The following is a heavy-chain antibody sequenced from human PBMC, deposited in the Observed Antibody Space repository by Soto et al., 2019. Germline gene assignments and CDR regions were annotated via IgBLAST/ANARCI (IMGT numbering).Heavy chain of an antibody. CDR3: AKDRYWLLDY. D-gene: IGHD5-12*01. Sequence: ASETLSLTCTVSGDSISSYYWNWIRQPAGKGLEWIGRIHAGGNTNYNPSLSRRVTMSVDTSKNQLSLKLHSVTAADTGVYYCAKDRYWLLDYWGQGALVTVSS. CDR1: GDSISSYY. J-gene: IGHJ4*02. CDR2: IHAGGNT. V-gene: IGHV4-4*07.